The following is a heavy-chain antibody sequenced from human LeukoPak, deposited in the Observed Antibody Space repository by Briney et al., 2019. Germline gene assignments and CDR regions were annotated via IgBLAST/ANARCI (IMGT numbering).Heavy chain of an antibody. CDR3: ATFDDGSRENDAFDI. CDR1: GGSISSGSYY. CDR2: IYTSGST. J-gene: IGHJ3*02. V-gene: IGHV4-61*02. Sequence: SETLSLTCTVSGGSISSGSYYWSWIRQPAGKGLEWIGRIYTSGSTNYNPSLKSRVTISVDTSKNQFSLKLSSVTAADTAVYYCATFDDGSRENDAFDIWGQGTMVTVSS. D-gene: IGHD3-22*01.